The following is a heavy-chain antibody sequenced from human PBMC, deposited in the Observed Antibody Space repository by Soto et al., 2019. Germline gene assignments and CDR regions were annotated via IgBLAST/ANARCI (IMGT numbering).Heavy chain of an antibody. V-gene: IGHV4-59*08. Sequence: SETLSLTCTVSGGSISGYYWSWIRQPPGKGLEWIGFMYYSGSTNYNPSLKSRVTMSVDTSKNQFSLKLSSVNAADTAVYYCARHFCSGGNCDYFDYWGRGTLVTVS. CDR3: ARHFCSGGNCDYFDY. CDR2: MYYSGST. CDR1: GGSISGYY. D-gene: IGHD2-15*01. J-gene: IGHJ4*02.